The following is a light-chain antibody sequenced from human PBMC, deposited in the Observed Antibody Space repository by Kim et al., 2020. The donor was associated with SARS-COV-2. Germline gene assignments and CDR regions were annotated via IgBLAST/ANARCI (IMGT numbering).Light chain of an antibody. CDR1: QSVSRN. J-gene: IGKJ1*01. CDR3: QHYNNWPRT. CDR2: GAS. Sequence: EIMMTQSPATLSVSPGERATLSCRASQSVSRNLAWYQQKPGQAPRLLIYGASTRATGIPARFSGSGSGTEFTLTISSLQSEDFAVYYCQHYNNWPRTFGQGTKVDIK. V-gene: IGKV3-15*01.